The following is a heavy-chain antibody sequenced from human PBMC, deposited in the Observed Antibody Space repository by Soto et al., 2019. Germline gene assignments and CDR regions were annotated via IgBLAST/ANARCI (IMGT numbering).Heavy chain of an antibody. J-gene: IGHJ6*02. CDR3: VRNNHGAGNYYYAMDV. D-gene: IGHD3-10*01. CDR1: GYSFISHG. Sequence: ASVKVSCKASGYSFISHGITWVRQAPGQGLEWMGWISTSNGDTDIAQRFQGSVAMTIDTSARTVYLEVRRLRSDDSAVYYCVRNNHGAGNYYYAMDVWGQGTTVTVSS. V-gene: IGHV1-18*01. CDR2: ISTSNGDT.